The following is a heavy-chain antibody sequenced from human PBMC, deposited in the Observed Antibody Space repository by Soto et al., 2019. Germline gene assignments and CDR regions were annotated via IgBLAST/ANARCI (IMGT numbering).Heavy chain of an antibody. V-gene: IGHV4-30-4*01. CDR3: ASSSLYGMDL. CDR2: IYYSWNT. J-gene: IGHJ6*02. CDR1: VGSISSGYYY. Sequence: SETLSLTCSVSVGSISSGYYYLSWIRQPPGKGLEWIGNIYYSWNTYYNPSLTSRLIISIDTYKNEFSLKVGSVTASDTAVYYCASSSLYGMDLWGQGTKVTVSS.